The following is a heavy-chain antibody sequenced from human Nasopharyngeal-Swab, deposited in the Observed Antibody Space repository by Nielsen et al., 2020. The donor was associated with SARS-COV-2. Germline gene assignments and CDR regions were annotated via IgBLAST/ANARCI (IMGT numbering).Heavy chain of an antibody. CDR3: VKDYPELVGSSSIFDY. Sequence: LSLTCAASGFTFSRYAMSWVRQAPGEGLEWVSGINSPGGTYYRDSVRGRFTISKANSQNALYLQMDSLRAEDTAIYYCVKDYPELVGSSSIFDYWGQGIQVTVSS. CDR1: GFTFSRYA. D-gene: IGHD3-10*01. CDR2: INSPGGT. V-gene: IGHV3-23*01. J-gene: IGHJ4*02.